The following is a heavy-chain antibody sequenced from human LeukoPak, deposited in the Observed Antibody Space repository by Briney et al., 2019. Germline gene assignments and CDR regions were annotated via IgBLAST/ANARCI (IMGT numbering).Heavy chain of an antibody. Sequence: ASVKVSCKASGYTFTSYYMHWVRQAPGQGLEWMGIISPSGGSTSYAQKFQGRVTMTRDTSTSTVYMELSSLRSEDTAVYYCARHTNTAMANYYYGMDVWGQGTTVAVSS. V-gene: IGHV1-46*01. CDR2: ISPSGGST. J-gene: IGHJ6*02. CDR1: GYTFTSYY. D-gene: IGHD5-18*01. CDR3: ARHTNTAMANYYYGMDV.